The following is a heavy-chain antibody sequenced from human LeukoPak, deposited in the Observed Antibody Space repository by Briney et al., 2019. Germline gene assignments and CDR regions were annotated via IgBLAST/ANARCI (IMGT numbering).Heavy chain of an antibody. CDR1: GFAFSSYW. J-gene: IGHJ3*02. D-gene: IGHD2-2*01. V-gene: IGHV3-74*01. Sequence: GGSLRLSCVASGFAFSSYWMHWVRQVPGKGPVWVSRINSDGRITSYADSVKGRFTISRDNAKNTLYLQMNSLRAEDTAVYSCARVGVPQYAFDIWGQGTWVTVSS. CDR3: ARVGVPQYAFDI. CDR2: INSDGRIT.